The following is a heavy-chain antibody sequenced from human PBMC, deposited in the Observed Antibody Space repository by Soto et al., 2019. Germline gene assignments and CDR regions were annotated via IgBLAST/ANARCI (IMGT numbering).Heavy chain of an antibody. CDR3: ARADYEILTGSYAMDV. CDR2: VSTSGAT. Sequence: QVQLQESGPRLAKPSETLSLTCTVSDDFISSYYWNWIRQPAGKGLEWIGRVSTSGATNYNPSLESRVTMSVDTSKKQFSLKLTSVTAADTAVYFCARADYEILTGSYAMDVWGQGTTVTVSS. CDR1: DDFISSYY. V-gene: IGHV4-4*07. D-gene: IGHD3-9*01. J-gene: IGHJ6*02.